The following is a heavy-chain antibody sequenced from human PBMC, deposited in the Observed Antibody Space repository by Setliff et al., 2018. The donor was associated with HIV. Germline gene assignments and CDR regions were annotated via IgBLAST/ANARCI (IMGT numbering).Heavy chain of an antibody. D-gene: IGHD6-25*01. CDR1: GYIFTVYP. CDR3: ARVRLGYNDLTPPRYTHALGY. J-gene: IGHJ4*02. CDR2: INPKSGGT. Sequence: ASVKVSCKASGYIFTVYPMHWVRQAPGQGLEWMGWINPKSGGTKYAAKFEGRVTMTWDTPISTAYMVLNRLTFDDTAVYFCARVRLGYNDLTPPRYTHALGYWGQGTLVTVSS. V-gene: IGHV1-2*02.